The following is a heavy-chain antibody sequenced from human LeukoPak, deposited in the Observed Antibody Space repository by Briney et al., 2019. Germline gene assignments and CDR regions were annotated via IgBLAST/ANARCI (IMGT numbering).Heavy chain of an antibody. J-gene: IGHJ4*02. D-gene: IGHD6-13*01. V-gene: IGHV6-1*01. Sequence: SQTLSLTCAISRDSVSSNSAAWNRIRQSPSRGLEWLGRTYYRSKWYNDYAVSVKSRITINPDTSKNQFSLQLNSVTPEDTAVYYCARDRVSSSWYFSPYFDYWGQGTLVTVSS. CDR3: ARDRVSSSWYFSPYFDY. CDR2: TYYRSKWYN. CDR1: RDSVSSNSAA.